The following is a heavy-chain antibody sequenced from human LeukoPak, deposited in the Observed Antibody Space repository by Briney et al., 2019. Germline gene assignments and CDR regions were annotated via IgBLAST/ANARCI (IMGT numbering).Heavy chain of an antibody. CDR2: ISSSGSTI. V-gene: IGHV3-11*01. Sequence: KPGGSLRLSCAASGFTFSDYYMSWIRQAPGKGLEWVSYISSSGSTIYYADSVKGRFTISRDNAKNSLYLQMNSLRAEDTAVYYCGGWGDYDFSLDAFDIWGQGTMVTVSS. CDR1: GFTFSDYY. D-gene: IGHD4-17*01. CDR3: GGWGDYDFSLDAFDI. J-gene: IGHJ3*02.